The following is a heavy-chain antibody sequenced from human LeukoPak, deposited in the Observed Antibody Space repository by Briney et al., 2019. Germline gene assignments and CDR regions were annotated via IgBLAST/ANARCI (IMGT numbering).Heavy chain of an antibody. CDR2: ISGSGGST. J-gene: IGHJ4*02. V-gene: IGHV3-23*01. Sequence: GGSLRLSCAASGFAFSSYAMSWVRQAPGKGLEWVSAISGSGGSTYYADSVKGRFTISRDNAKNTLYLQMNSLRAEDTAVYYCAKVLNYYGSGYFDYWGQGTLVTVSS. CDR1: GFAFSSYA. D-gene: IGHD3-10*01. CDR3: AKVLNYYGSGYFDY.